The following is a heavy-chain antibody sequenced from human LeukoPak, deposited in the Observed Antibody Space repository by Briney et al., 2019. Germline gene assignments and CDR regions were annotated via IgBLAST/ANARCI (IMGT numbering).Heavy chain of an antibody. CDR2: IYYSGST. CDR3: ARETVIIKFFDY. J-gene: IGHJ4*02. D-gene: IGHD3-3*01. V-gene: IGHV4-30-4*01. CDR1: GASISSGDYY. Sequence: SETLSLTCTVSGASISSGDYYWSWIRQPPGKGLEWIGYIYYSGSTYYNPSLKSRVTISVDTSKNQFSLKLSSVTAADTAVYYCARETVIIKFFDYWGQGTLVTVSS.